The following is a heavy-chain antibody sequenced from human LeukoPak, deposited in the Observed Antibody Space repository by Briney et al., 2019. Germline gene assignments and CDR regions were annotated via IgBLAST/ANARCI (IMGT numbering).Heavy chain of an antibody. Sequence: QAGGSLRLSCAASGFTFSSYAMSWVRQAPGKGLEWVSAISGSGGSTYYADSVKGRFTISRDNSKNTLHLQMNSLRAEDTAVYYCAKTRYSYPEPYYFDYWGQGTLVTVSS. V-gene: IGHV3-23*01. D-gene: IGHD5-18*01. CDR3: AKTRYSYPEPYYFDY. J-gene: IGHJ4*02. CDR1: GFTFSSYA. CDR2: ISGSGGST.